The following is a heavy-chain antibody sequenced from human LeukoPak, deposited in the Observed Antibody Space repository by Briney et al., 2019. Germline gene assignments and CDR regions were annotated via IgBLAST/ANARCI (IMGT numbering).Heavy chain of an antibody. CDR3: ARDGGGDIVVVGEDAFDI. D-gene: IGHD2-2*01. CDR2: IYTSGST. J-gene: IGHJ3*02. Sequence: SETLSLTCTVSGGSISSYYWSWIRQPAGKGLEWIGRIYTSGSTNYNPSLKSRVTMSVDTSKNQFSLKLSSVTAAHTAVFYCARDGGGDIVVVGEDAFDIWGQGTMVTVSS. CDR1: GGSISSYY. V-gene: IGHV4-4*07.